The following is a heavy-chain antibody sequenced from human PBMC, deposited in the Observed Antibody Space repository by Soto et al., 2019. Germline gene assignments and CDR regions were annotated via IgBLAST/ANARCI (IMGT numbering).Heavy chain of an antibody. CDR1: GGTFSSYA. CDR2: IIPISGTA. D-gene: IGHD6-13*01. J-gene: IGHJ5*02. Sequence: WASVKVSCKASGGTFSSYAITWVRQAPGQGLEWMGGIIPISGTANYAQKFQGSVTITADKSTSTAYIEVTSLRSEDTAVYYCARDWGYRSSWYEDNWFDPWGQGTLVTVSS. CDR3: ARDWGYRSSWYEDNWFDP. V-gene: IGHV1-69*06.